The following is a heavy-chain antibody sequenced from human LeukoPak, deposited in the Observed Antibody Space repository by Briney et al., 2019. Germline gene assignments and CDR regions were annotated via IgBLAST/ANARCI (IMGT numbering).Heavy chain of an antibody. CDR2: INHSGST. CDR1: GGSFSGYY. Sequence: ASETLSLTCAVYGGSFSGYYWSWIRQPPGKGLEWIGEINHSGSTNYNPSLKSRVTISVDTSKNQFSLKLSSVTAADTAVYYCARVANPGYSSSWTFYYYYYMAVWGKGTTVTISS. D-gene: IGHD6-13*01. V-gene: IGHV4-34*01. J-gene: IGHJ6*03. CDR3: ARVANPGYSSSWTFYYYYYMAV.